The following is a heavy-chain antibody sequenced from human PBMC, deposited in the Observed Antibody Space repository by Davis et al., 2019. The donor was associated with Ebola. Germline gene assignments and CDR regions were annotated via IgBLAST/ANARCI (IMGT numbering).Heavy chain of an antibody. V-gene: IGHV1-69*06. Sequence: AASVKVSCKASGGTFSNYAISWVRQAPGQGLEWMGGIIPIFGTANYAQKFQGRVTITADKSTSTAYMELSSLRSEDTAVYYCARMRFGELRVGWFDPWGQGTLVTVSS. J-gene: IGHJ5*02. D-gene: IGHD3-10*01. CDR3: ARMRFGELRVGWFDP. CDR1: GGTFSNYA. CDR2: IIPIFGTA.